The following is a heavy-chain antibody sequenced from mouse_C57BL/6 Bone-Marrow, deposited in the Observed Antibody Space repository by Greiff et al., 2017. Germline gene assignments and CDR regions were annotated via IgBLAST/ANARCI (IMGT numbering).Heavy chain of an antibody. Sequence: QVHVKQSGPELVKPGASVKISCKASGYTFTDYYINWVKQRPGQGLEWIGWIFPGSGSTYYNEKFKGKATLTVDKSSSTAYMLLSSLTSDDSAVYFCARWGSNLYYYAMDYWGQGTSVTVSS. J-gene: IGHJ4*01. CDR3: ARWGSNLYYYAMDY. CDR2: IFPGSGST. CDR1: GYTFTDYY. D-gene: IGHD2-5*01. V-gene: IGHV1-75*01.